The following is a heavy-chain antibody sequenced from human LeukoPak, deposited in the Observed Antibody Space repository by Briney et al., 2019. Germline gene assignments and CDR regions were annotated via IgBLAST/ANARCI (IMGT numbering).Heavy chain of an antibody. J-gene: IGHJ6*02. CDR2: INPNSGGT. CDR3: ARDQSGSGWYFGYYYYGMDV. D-gene: IGHD6-19*01. CDR1: GYTFTGYY. Sequence: ASVKVSCKASGYTFTGYYMHWVRHAPGQGLEWMGWINPNSGGTNYAQKFQGRVTMTRDTSISTAYMELSRLRSDDTAVYYCARDQSGSGWYFGYYYYGMDVWGQGTTVTVSS. V-gene: IGHV1-2*02.